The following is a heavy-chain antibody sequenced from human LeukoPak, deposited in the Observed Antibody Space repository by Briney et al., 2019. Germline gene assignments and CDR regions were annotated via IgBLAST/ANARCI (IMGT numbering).Heavy chain of an antibody. V-gene: IGHV4-59*01. J-gene: IGHJ4*02. Sequence: SETLSLTCTVSGGSISSYYWSWLRQPPGKGLEWIGYIYYSGSTNYNPSLKSRVTISVDTSKNQFSLKLSSVTAADTAVYYCATLATVTTYFDYWGQGTLVTVSS. CDR1: GGSISSYY. D-gene: IGHD4-17*01. CDR3: ATLATVTTYFDY. CDR2: IYYSGST.